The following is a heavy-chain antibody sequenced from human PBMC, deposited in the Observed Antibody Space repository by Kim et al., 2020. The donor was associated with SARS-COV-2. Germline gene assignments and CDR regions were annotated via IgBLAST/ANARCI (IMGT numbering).Heavy chain of an antibody. V-gene: IGHV3-23*01. CDR2: ISGSGGST. J-gene: IGHJ6*02. D-gene: IGHD2-2*02. Sequence: GSLRLSCAASGFTFSSYAMSWVRQAPGKGLEWVSAISGSGGSTYYADSVKGRFTISRDNSKNTLYLQMNSLRAEDTAVYYCAKFLVPAAIMHRYGMDVWGQGTTVTVSS. CDR3: AKFLVPAAIMHRYGMDV. CDR1: GFTFSSYA.